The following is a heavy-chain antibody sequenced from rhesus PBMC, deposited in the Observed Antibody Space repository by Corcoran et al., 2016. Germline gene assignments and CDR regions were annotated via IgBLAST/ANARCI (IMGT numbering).Heavy chain of an antibody. CDR1: GGSIRHYY. CDR3: ARVAYSGGWSLYFDY. D-gene: IGHD6-37*01. V-gene: IGHV4-147*01. Sequence: QVQLQESGPGLVKPSETLSLPCAVSGGSIRHYYWGWIRQHPGKGLEGNGRIYGSSGCTSYNPSRTSRVTISTDTAKNQFSLKLSSMTSADTAVYYCARVAYSGGWSLYFDYWGQGVLVTVSS. J-gene: IGHJ4*01. CDR2: IYGSSGCT.